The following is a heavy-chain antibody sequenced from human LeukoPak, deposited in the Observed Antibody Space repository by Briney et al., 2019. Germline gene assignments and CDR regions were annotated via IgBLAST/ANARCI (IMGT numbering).Heavy chain of an antibody. CDR1: GGSISSSSYY. CDR3: ARNVGPLYCSGGSCYGGWFDP. J-gene: IGHJ5*02. Sequence: PSETLSLTCTVSGGSISSSSYYWGWIRQPPGKGLEWIGSIYYSGSTYYNPSLKSRVTISVDTSKNQFSLKLSSVTAADTAVYYCARNVGPLYCSGGSCYGGWFDPWGQGTLVTVSS. D-gene: IGHD2-15*01. CDR2: IYYSGST. V-gene: IGHV4-39*07.